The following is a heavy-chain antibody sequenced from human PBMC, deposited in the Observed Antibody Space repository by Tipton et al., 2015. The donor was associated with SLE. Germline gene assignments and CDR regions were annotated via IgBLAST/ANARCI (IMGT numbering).Heavy chain of an antibody. D-gene: IGHD5-12*01. CDR1: GFTFSSYV. Sequence: GSLRLSCAASGFTFSSYVIHWVRQAPGKGLEWVPLIRYDGSDLYYADSVRGRFTISRDNSKDTVYLQMNSLRAEDTAVYYCAKGGYSGSDLGSFFENGGRGTLVTVSS. CDR2: IRYDGSDL. CDR3: AKGGYSGSDLGSFFEN. V-gene: IGHV3-30*02. J-gene: IGHJ4*02.